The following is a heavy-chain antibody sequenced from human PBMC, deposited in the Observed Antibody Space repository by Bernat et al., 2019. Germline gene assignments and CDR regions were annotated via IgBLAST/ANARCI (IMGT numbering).Heavy chain of an antibody. CDR3: ARVFYGGNSDNWFDP. CDR2: IYYSGST. Sequence: QVQLQESGPGLVKPSQTLSLTCTVSGGSISSGDYYWSWIRQPPGKGLEWIGYIYYSGSTYYTPSIKSRVTISVDTSTNQFSLKLSSVTAADTAVYYCARVFYGGNSDNWFDPWGQGTLVTVSS. D-gene: IGHD4-23*01. V-gene: IGHV4-30-4*01. J-gene: IGHJ5*02. CDR1: GGSISSGDYY.